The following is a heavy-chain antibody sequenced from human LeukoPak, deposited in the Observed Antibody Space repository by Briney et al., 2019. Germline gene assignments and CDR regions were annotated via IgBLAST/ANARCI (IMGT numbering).Heavy chain of an antibody. D-gene: IGHD6-19*01. J-gene: IGHJ5*02. CDR3: AKAPLAVAGTGNWFDP. V-gene: IGHV3-23*01. CDR2: ISGSGGST. Sequence: EGSLRLSCAASGFTFSSYAMSWVRQAPGKGLEWVSAISGSGGSTYYADSVKGRFTISRDNSKNTLYLQMNSLRAEDTAVYYCAKAPLAVAGTGNWFDPWGQGTLVTVSS. CDR1: GFTFSSYA.